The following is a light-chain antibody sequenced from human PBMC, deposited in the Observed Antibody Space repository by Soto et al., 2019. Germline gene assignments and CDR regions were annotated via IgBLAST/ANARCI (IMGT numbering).Light chain of an antibody. J-gene: IGLJ1*01. CDR3: CSYATTSTYI. V-gene: IGLV2-23*01. CDR2: VGS. CDR1: SSDVGNYNL. Sequence: QSALTQPASVSGSPGQSITISCTGTSSDVGNYNLVSWYQHHPGKAPKLMIYVGSKRPSGVSNRFSGSKSGNTASLTISGLQAEDECDYYCCSYATTSTYIFVSGTKVTLL.